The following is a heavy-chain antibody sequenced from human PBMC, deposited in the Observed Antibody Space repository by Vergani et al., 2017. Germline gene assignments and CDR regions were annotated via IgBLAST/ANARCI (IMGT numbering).Heavy chain of an antibody. CDR2: INHSGST. CDR1: GGSFSSYY. D-gene: IGHD5-18*01. J-gene: IGHJ6*02. Sequence: QVHLQQWGAGLLKPSETLSLTCTVYGGSFSSYYWSWIRQPPGKGLEWIGEINHSGSTNYNPSLQSRLTISVDTSKNQLSLNLYSVTAADTAVYYCAREGLRAYSYGSPGNGKYFYYALDVWGQGTTVTVSS. CDR3: AREGLRAYSYGSPGNGKYFYYALDV. V-gene: IGHV4-34*01.